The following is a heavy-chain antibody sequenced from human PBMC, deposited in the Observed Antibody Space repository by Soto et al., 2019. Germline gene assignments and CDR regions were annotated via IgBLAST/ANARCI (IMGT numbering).Heavy chain of an antibody. V-gene: IGHV3-30-3*01. J-gene: IGHJ6*02. Sequence: QVQLVEFGGGVVQPGRSLRLSCAASRFTFSNYAMHWVRQAPGKGLQWVALISFDGSTKYYADSVKGRFTISRDNSKNTLYLQMNSLRAEDTAVYYCARSPGYCSTTRCYGRDFAMDVCGQATTVTVSS. CDR3: ARSPGYCSTTRCYGRDFAMDV. D-gene: IGHD2-2*01. CDR2: ISFDGSTK. CDR1: RFTFSNYA.